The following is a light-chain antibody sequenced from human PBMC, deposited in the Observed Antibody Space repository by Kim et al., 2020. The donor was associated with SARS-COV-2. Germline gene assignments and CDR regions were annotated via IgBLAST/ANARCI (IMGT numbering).Light chain of an antibody. Sequence: RVAISCTGSSSNIGAGYDVDWYQQHPGTAPKLPIYGNNNRPSGVPDRFSGSKSGTSASLAITGLQAEDEADYYCQSYDSSLSGSGVFGGGTQLTVL. CDR1: SSNIGAGYD. CDR2: GNN. CDR3: QSYDSSLSGSGV. J-gene: IGLJ3*02. V-gene: IGLV1-40*01.